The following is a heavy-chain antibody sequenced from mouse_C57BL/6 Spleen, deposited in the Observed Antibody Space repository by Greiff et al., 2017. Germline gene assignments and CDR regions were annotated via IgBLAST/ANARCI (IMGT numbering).Heavy chain of an antibody. CDR3: ARRDYTDFDY. CDR2: INPGSGGT. Sequence: QVQLKESGAELVRPGTSVKVSCKASGYAFTNYLIEWVKQRPGQGLEWIGVINPGSGGTNYNEKFKGKATLTADKSSSTAYMQLSSLTSEDSAVYFCARRDYTDFDYWGQGTTLTVSS. V-gene: IGHV1-54*01. J-gene: IGHJ2*01. CDR1: GYAFTNYL. D-gene: IGHD2-12*01.